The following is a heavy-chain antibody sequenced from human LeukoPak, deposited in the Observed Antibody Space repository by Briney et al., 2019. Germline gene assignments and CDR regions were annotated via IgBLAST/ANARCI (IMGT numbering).Heavy chain of an antibody. CDR1: GFTFSRYG. CDR2: TSADGGRT. Sequence: PGGSLRLSCVASGFTFSRYGMSWVRQAPGQGLDWVSGTSADGGRTHYSDSVKGRFTIYRDNSKNTLYLQMNSLTADDTAVYYCARGEEGIGDLEPNYWGQGILVTVSS. D-gene: IGHD3-3*01. V-gene: IGHV3-23*01. J-gene: IGHJ4*02. CDR3: ARGEEGIGDLEPNY.